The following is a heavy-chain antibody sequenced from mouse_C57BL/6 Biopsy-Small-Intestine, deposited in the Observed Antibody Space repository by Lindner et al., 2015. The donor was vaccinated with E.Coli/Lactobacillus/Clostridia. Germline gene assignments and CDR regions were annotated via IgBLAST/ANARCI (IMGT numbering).Heavy chain of an antibody. CDR3: ARDGQSMLPGVDYKYGLDV. V-gene: IGHV1-64*01. J-gene: IGHJ1*01. Sequence: SVKVSCKASGYSFTGYYIHWVRQAPGQGLEWMGWISPDSGSTDYAQKFKGWVTMTRDTSTGTAYMELTRLKSDDSAVYYCARDGQSMLPGVDYKYGLDVWGQGTTVTVSS. CDR2: ISPDSGST. CDR1: GYSFTGYY. D-gene: IGHD2-14*01.